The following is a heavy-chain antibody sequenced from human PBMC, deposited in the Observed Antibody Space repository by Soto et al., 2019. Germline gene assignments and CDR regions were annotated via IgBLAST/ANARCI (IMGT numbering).Heavy chain of an antibody. D-gene: IGHD6-19*01. V-gene: IGHV3-33*01. CDR2: IWYDGSNK. CDR1: GFTFSSYG. J-gene: IGHJ6*02. Sequence: PGGSLRLSCAASGFTFSSYGMHWVRQAPGKGLEWVAVIWYDGSNKYYADSVKGRFTISRDNSKNTLYLQMNSLRAEDTAVYYCATIPSRMEQWLVGDGMDVWGQGTTVTVSS. CDR3: ATIPSRMEQWLVGDGMDV.